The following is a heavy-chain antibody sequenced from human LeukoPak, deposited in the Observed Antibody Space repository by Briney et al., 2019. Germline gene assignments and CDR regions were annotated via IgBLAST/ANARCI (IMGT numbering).Heavy chain of an antibody. CDR3: VRDLRLRGHFGTVDY. CDR2: ISAYNGNT. V-gene: IGHV1-18*01. Sequence: ASVKVSCKASGYTFTSYGISWVRQAPGQGLEWMGWISAYNGNTNYAQKLQGRVTMTTDTSTSTAYMELRSLRSDDTAVYYCVRDLRLRGHFGTVDYWGQGTLVTVSS. CDR1: GYTFTSYG. D-gene: IGHD4-17*01. J-gene: IGHJ4*02.